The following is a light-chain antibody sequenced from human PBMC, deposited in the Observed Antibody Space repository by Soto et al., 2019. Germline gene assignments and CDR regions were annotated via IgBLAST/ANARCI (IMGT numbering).Light chain of an antibody. J-gene: IGKJ2*01. Sequence: DIQMTQSPSSVSASVGDRVTITCRASQSISSWLAWYQQKPGKAPKLLIYKASSLESGVPSRFSGSGSGTEFTLTISSLQPDDFATYYCQQYNSYSPGYTFGQGTKVDIK. CDR1: QSISSW. CDR2: KAS. V-gene: IGKV1-5*03. CDR3: QQYNSYSPGYT.